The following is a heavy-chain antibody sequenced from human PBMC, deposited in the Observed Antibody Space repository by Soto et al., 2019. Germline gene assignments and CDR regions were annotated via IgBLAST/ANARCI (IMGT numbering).Heavy chain of an antibody. D-gene: IGHD6-19*01. Sequence: SETLSLTCAVSGGSISSSNWWSWVRQPPGKGLEWIGEIYHSGSTNYNPSLKSRVTISVDKSKNQFSLKLSSVTAADTAVYYCARDAAVAGPPRGGGYWGQGTLVTVSS. CDR2: IYHSGST. V-gene: IGHV4-4*02. CDR1: GGSISSSNW. J-gene: IGHJ4*02. CDR3: ARDAAVAGPPRGGGY.